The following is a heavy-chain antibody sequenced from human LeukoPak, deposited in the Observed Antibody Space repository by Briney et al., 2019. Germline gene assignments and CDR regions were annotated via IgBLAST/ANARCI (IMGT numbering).Heavy chain of an antibody. D-gene: IGHD3-10*01. CDR3: AKGHITMVRGVIPNLFDY. Sequence: QSGGSLRLSCAASGFTFSSYAMSSVRQAPGKGLEWVSAISGSGGSTYYADSVKGRFTISRDNSKNTLYLQMNSLRAEDTAVYYCAKGHITMVRGVIPNLFDYWGQGTLVTVSS. V-gene: IGHV3-23*01. J-gene: IGHJ4*02. CDR1: GFTFSSYA. CDR2: ISGSGGST.